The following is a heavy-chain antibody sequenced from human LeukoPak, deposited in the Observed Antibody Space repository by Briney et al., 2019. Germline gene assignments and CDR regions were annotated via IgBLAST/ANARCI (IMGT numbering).Heavy chain of an antibody. Sequence: SETLSLTCTVSGGSISNYYWSWIRQPPGKGLEWIGYIYYSGSTNYNPSLKSRVTISVDTSKNQFSLKLSSVTAADTAVYYCARGSYDSSGYYLFDYWGQGTLVTVSS. CDR3: ARGSYDSSGYYLFDY. CDR2: IYYSGST. D-gene: IGHD3-22*01. V-gene: IGHV4-59*01. J-gene: IGHJ4*02. CDR1: GGSISNYY.